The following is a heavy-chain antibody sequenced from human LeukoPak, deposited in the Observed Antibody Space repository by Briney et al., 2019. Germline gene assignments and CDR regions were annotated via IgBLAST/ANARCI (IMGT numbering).Heavy chain of an antibody. V-gene: IGHV3-23*01. D-gene: IGHD5-12*01. CDR1: GFTFSNYA. CDR2: ISGNGDST. J-gene: IGHJ6*03. CDR3: ASTYKDSGYDLSYYYYYYMDV. Sequence: GGSLRLSCGAPGFTFSNYAMNWVRQAPGKGLEWVSAISGNGDSTYYADSVKGRFTIPRDNSKNTLYLQMNSLRAEDTAVYYCASTYKDSGYDLSYYYYYYMDVWGKGTTVSVSS.